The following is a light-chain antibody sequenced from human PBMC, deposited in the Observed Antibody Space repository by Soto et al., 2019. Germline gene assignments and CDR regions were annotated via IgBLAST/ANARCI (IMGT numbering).Light chain of an antibody. CDR3: QQFYRWPVT. Sequence: EILLTQSPATLSVSPGERVTFSCRASQTISNNLAWYQHRPGQAPRLLISYASTGATGVPVRFSGSGSGAEFTLTINSLQSEDVGIYYCQQFYRWPVTFGGGTKVDI. J-gene: IGKJ4*01. CDR1: QTISNN. CDR2: YAS. V-gene: IGKV3-15*01.